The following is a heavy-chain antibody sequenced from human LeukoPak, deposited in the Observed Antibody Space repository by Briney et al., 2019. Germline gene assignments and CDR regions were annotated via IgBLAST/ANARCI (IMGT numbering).Heavy chain of an antibody. CDR1: LGSIRRYY. J-gene: IGHJ4*02. CDR3: ARDDSSRPQSL. V-gene: IGHV4-59*12. Sequence: SDALPVTRLVCLGSIRRYYWRWIQQPPARGLEWMGYIYYSQSTNYNPYLKSRVTVSVDTSKNQFSLRLSSVTAADAAVYYCARDDSSRPQSLWGQGTLVTVSS. CDR2: IYYSQST. D-gene: IGHD6-13*01.